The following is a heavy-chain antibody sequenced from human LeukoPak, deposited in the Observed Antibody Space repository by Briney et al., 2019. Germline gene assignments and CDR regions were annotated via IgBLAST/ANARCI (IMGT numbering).Heavy chain of an antibody. J-gene: IGHJ4*02. V-gene: IGHV3-66*01. CDR3: ARGPYYDILTGYSPSDY. D-gene: IGHD3-9*01. CDR1: GFTVSSNY. Sequence: GGSLRLSRAASGFTVSSNYMSWVRQAPGKGLEWVSVIYSGGSTYYADSVKGRFTISRDNSKNTLYLQMNSLRAEDTAVYYCARGPYYDILTGYSPSDYWGQGTLVTVSS. CDR2: IYSGGST.